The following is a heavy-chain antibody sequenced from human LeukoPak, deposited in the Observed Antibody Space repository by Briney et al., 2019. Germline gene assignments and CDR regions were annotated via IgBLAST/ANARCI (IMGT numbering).Heavy chain of an antibody. CDR1: GGSFSGYY. CDR3: ARGKSGDLFFDY. Sequence: SETLSLTCAVYGGSFSGYYWSWIRQPPGKGLEWIGEINHSGSTNYNPSLKSRVTISVDRSKNQFSLKLSSVTAADTAVYYCARGKSGDLFFDYWGQGTLVTVSS. V-gene: IGHV4-34*01. D-gene: IGHD7-27*01. J-gene: IGHJ4*02. CDR2: INHSGST.